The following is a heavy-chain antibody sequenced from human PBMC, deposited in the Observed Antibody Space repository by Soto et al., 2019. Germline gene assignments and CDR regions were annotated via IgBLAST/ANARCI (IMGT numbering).Heavy chain of an antibody. Sequence: SVKVSCKASGFTFTRSAIQWVRPARGPPLEWIGWIVVGSGNTNYAQKFQERVTITRDMSTSTAYMELSSLRSEDTAVYYCAADSYYDILTGPAYSAYWGQGTLVTVSS. CDR1: GFTFTRSA. CDR2: IVVGSGNT. J-gene: IGHJ4*02. V-gene: IGHV1-58*02. D-gene: IGHD3-9*01. CDR3: AADSYYDILTGPAYSAY.